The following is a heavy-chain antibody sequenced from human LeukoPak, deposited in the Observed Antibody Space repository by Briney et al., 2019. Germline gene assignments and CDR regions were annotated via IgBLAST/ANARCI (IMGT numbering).Heavy chain of an antibody. D-gene: IGHD3-10*01. CDR3: ARDSRFGELSN. J-gene: IGHJ4*02. CDR1: GFTVSSNY. CDR2: IYSGGST. Sequence: GGSLRLSCAASGFTVSSNYMSWVRQAPGKGLEWVSVIYSGGSTYYADSVKGRFTISRDNSKNTLCLQMNSLRAEDTAVYYCARDSRFGELSNWGQGTLVTVSS. V-gene: IGHV3-53*01.